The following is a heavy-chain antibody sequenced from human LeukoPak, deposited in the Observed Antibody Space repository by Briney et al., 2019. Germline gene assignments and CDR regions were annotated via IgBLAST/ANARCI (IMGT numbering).Heavy chain of an antibody. CDR1: GYTFTSYG. CDR2: ISAYNGNT. V-gene: IGHV1-18*01. D-gene: IGHD2-2*01. CDR3: ARDADQFINYADAFVI. Sequence: ASVKVSCKASGYTFTSYGISWVRQAPGQGLEWMGWISAYNGNTNYAQKLQGRVTMTTDTSTSTAYMELRSLRSDDTAVYYCARDADQFINYADAFVIWGQGTMVTVSS. J-gene: IGHJ3*02.